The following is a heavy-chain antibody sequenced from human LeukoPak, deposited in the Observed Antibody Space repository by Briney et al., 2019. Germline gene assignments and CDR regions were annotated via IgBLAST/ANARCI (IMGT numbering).Heavy chain of an antibody. CDR2: IYPGDSDT. V-gene: IGHV5-51*01. J-gene: IGHJ6*04. Sequence: GESLKISCKGSGSSFTSYWIGWVRQMPGKGLEWMGIIYPGDSDTRYSPSSQGQVTISADKSISTAYLQWSSLKASATAMYYCGRFFGYCGGDCYGDVWGKGTTVTVSS. CDR1: GSSFTSYW. D-gene: IGHD2-21*02. CDR3: GRFFGYCGGDCYGDV.